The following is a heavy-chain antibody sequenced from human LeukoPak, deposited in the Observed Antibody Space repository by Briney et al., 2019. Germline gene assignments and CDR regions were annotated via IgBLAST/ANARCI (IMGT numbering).Heavy chain of an antibody. J-gene: IGHJ4*02. Sequence: PGGSLRLSCAASGFTFSSYAMSWVRQAPGKGLEWVSAISGSGGGTYYADSVKGRFTISRDNSKNTLYLQMNSLRAEDTAVYYCAKLIGWLSNFRLDYWGQGTLVTVSS. CDR1: GFTFSSYA. V-gene: IGHV3-23*01. CDR3: AKLIGWLSNFRLDY. D-gene: IGHD3-9*01. CDR2: ISGSGGGT.